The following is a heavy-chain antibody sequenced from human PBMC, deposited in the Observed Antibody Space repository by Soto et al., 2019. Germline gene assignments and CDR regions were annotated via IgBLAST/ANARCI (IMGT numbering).Heavy chain of an antibody. CDR2: INADGSDT. CDR1: GFTFEDYA. Sequence: EVQLVESGGGVVHPGGSLRLSCSASGFTFEDYAVHWVRQSLGKGPEWISLINADGSDTYYADSVKGRVTISRDNRKDSFYLQMNSLRLEDTAIYYCAKARFYFDSSPFDSWGQGTLVTVTS. CDR3: AKARFYFDSSPFDS. D-gene: IGHD3-22*01. V-gene: IGHV3-43*02. J-gene: IGHJ4*02.